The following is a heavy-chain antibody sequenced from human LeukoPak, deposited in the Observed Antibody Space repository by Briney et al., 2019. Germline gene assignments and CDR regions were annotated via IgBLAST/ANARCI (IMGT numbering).Heavy chain of an antibody. Sequence: GESLQISCKGSGSSFTSYWIGGVRQMPGKGLEGMGIIYPGDSDTRYSPSFQGQVTISADKSISTAYLQWSSLKASDTAMYYCARGEGVAGPFYFDYWGQGTLVTVSS. D-gene: IGHD6-19*01. V-gene: IGHV5-51*01. CDR1: GSSFTSYW. CDR3: ARGEGVAGPFYFDY. J-gene: IGHJ4*02. CDR2: IYPGDSDT.